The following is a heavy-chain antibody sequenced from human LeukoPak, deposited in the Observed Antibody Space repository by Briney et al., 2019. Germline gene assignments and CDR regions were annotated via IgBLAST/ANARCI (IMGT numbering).Heavy chain of an antibody. D-gene: IGHD3-10*01. CDR3: VSTGSLLDY. Sequence: QPGGSLRLSCAAAGFTFRSYGMHWVRQAPGKGLEGGANIKHDGSQKYYVDSVKGRFTISRDNAKNSLYLQMNSLRAEDTAVYYCVSTGSLLDYWGQGTLVTVSS. J-gene: IGHJ4*02. V-gene: IGHV3-7*01. CDR1: GFTFRSYG. CDR2: IKHDGSQK.